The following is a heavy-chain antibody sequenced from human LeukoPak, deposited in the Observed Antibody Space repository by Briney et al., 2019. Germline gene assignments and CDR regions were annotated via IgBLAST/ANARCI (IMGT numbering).Heavy chain of an antibody. V-gene: IGHV1-69*13. J-gene: IGHJ4*02. CDR2: IIPIFGTA. CDR3: ARGGRYSYGPYYFDY. CDR1: GGTFSSYA. D-gene: IGHD5-18*01. Sequence: SVKVSCKASGGTFSSYAISWVRQAPGQGLEWMGGIIPIFGTANYAQKFRGRVTITADESTSTAYMELSSLRSEDTAVYYCARGGRYSYGPYYFDYWGQGTLVTVSS.